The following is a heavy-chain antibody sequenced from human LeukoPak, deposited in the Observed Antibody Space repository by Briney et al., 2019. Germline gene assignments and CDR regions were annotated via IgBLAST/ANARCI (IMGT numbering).Heavy chain of an antibody. CDR3: ARGNGFIIDY. Sequence: PGGSLRLSCAASGFTLSSNWMNWVRQAPGKGLEWVAITKQDGSEKYYVDSVKGRFTISRDNAKNSLYLQMNSLRAEDTAVYYCARGNGFIIDYWGQGTLVTVSS. V-gene: IGHV3-7*01. CDR1: GFTLSSNW. CDR2: TKQDGSEK. D-gene: IGHD2-8*01. J-gene: IGHJ4*02.